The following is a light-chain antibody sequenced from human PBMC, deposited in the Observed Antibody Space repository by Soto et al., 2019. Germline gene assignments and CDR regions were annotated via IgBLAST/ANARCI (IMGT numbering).Light chain of an antibody. CDR1: QSLLHSNGYNY. V-gene: IGKV2-28*01. Sequence: DIVMTQSPLSLPVTPGEPASISCRSSQSLLHSNGYNYLDWYLQKPGQSPQLLIYLGSNRASGVPDRFSGSGSGTDCTLKISRVEAEDVGVYYCMQALQTLWTFGQGTKLEIK. CDR3: MQALQTLWT. J-gene: IGKJ2*02. CDR2: LGS.